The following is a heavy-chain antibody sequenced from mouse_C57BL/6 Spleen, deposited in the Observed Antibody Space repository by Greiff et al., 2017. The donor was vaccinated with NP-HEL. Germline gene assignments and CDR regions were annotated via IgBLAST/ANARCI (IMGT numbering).Heavy chain of an antibody. D-gene: IGHD2-1*01. Sequence: EVKVVESGEGLVKPGGSLKLSCAASGFTFSSYAMSWVRQTPEKRLEWVAYLSSGGDNFSYADTVKGRFTISRDNARNTLYLQMSSLKSEDTAMYYCTRDKDYGNYYAMDYWGKGTSGTVAS. CDR3: TRDKDYGNYYAMDY. CDR1: GFTFSSYA. CDR2: LSSGGDNF. J-gene: IGHJ4*01. V-gene: IGHV5-9-1*02.